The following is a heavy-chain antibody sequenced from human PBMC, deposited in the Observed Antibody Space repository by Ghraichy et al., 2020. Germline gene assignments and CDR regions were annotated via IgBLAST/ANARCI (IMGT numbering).Heavy chain of an antibody. CDR2: TRSKYYDGAT. J-gene: IGHJ3*02. V-gene: IGHV3-49*03. CDR1: GFTFGDYA. Sequence: GGSLRLSCTTSGFTFGDYALSWFRQAPGKGLEWVGFTRSKYYDGATQYAASVKGRFTISRDDSKSIAYLQMTGLKTEDTAMYYCTRDYYYGSGSNDAFDIWGQGTMVTVSS. D-gene: IGHD3-10*01. CDR3: TRDYYYGSGSNDAFDI.